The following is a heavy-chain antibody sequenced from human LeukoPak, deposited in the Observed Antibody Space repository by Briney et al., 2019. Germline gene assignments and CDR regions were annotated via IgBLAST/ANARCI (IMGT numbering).Heavy chain of an antibody. V-gene: IGHV4-34*01. J-gene: IGHJ4*02. Sequence: SETLSLTCAVYGQSFSGDYWSWIRQPPRKGLEWIGEINHRGSPNYNPSLKSRVTMSIDTSKNHFFLNLSSVTAADTAVYYCARGYAAPHDYWGQGILVTVSS. CDR1: GQSFSGDY. CDR3: ARGYAAPHDY. D-gene: IGHD3-16*01. CDR2: INHRGSP.